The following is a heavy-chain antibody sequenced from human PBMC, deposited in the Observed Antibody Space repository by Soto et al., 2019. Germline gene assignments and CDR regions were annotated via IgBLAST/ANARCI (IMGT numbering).Heavy chain of an antibody. Sequence: SETLSLTCIVSGESISSSSYYWGWIRQPPGKGLEWIGSIYYSGRTYYNPSFKSRVTISIDTSKNQFSLKLSSVTATDTAVYYCARQRPTVVTQAYFDHWGQGALVTVSS. J-gene: IGHJ4*02. CDR1: GESISSSSYY. V-gene: IGHV4-39*01. CDR3: ARQRPTVVTQAYFDH. D-gene: IGHD2-21*02. CDR2: IYYSGRT.